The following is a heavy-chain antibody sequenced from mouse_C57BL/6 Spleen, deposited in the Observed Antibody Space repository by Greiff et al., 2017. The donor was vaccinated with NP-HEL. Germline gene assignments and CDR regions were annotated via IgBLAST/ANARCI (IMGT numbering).Heavy chain of an antibody. CDR3: ARRESYDSSSDD. CDR1: GYTFTSYW. D-gene: IGHD3-3*01. Sequence: QVQLQQPGAELVMPGASVKLSCKASGYTFTSYWMHWVKQRPGQGLEWIGEIDPSDSYTNYNQKFKGKSTLTVDKSSSTAYMQLSSLTSEDSAVYECARRESYDSSSDDWGQGTTLTVSS. J-gene: IGHJ2*01. V-gene: IGHV1-69*01. CDR2: IDPSDSYT.